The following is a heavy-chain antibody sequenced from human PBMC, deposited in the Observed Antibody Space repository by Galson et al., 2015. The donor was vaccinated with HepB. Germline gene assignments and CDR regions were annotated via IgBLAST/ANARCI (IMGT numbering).Heavy chain of an antibody. Sequence: LRLSCAASGFNFSLYSMNWVRQAPGKGLEWVSSISSSGSYIYYGDSVKGRCTVSRDSAKTSVYLQMNSLRGDDTAVYYCSRALPSGIRGGRVFDHWGQGTLVTVSS. V-gene: IGHV3-21*01. J-gene: IGHJ4*02. CDR2: ISSSGSYI. D-gene: IGHD3-10*01. CDR3: SRALPSGIRGGRVFDH. CDR1: GFNFSLYS.